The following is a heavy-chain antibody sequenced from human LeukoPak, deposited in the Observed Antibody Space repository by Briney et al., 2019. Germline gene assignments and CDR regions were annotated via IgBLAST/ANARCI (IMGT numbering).Heavy chain of an antibody. J-gene: IGHJ1*01. V-gene: IGHV4-30-4*01. CDR1: GGSISSGDYY. CDR3: ARFGYSSSSWYFQH. CDR2: IYYSGST. Sequence: SETLSLTYTVSGGSISSGDYYWSWIRQPPGKGLEWIGYIYYSGSTYYNPSLKSRVTISVDTSKNQFSLKLSSVTAADTAVYYCARFGYSSSSWYFQHWGQGTLVTVSS. D-gene: IGHD6-6*01.